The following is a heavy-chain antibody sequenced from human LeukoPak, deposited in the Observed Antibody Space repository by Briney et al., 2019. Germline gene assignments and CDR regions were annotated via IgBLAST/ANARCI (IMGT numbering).Heavy chain of an antibody. CDR3: ARDHTVRGVIIWYFDY. Sequence: GGSLRLSCAASEFSVGSNYMTWVRQAPGKGLEWVSLIYSGGSTYYADSVKGRFTISRDNSKNTLYLQMNSLRAEDTAVYYCARDHTVRGVIIWYFDYWGQGTLVTVSS. CDR1: EFSVGSNY. V-gene: IGHV3-66*01. D-gene: IGHD3-10*02. CDR2: IYSGGST. J-gene: IGHJ4*02.